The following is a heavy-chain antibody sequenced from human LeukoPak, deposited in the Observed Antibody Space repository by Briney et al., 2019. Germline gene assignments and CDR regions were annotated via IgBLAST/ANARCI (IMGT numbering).Heavy chain of an antibody. D-gene: IGHD3-22*01. CDR1: GYTFTSYD. CDR3: ARVSGYDSSGYD. CDR2: MNPNSGNT. V-gene: IGHV1-8*01. J-gene: IGHJ4*02. Sequence: ASVKVSCKASGYTFTSYDINWVRQATGQGLEWMGWMNPNSGNTGYARKFQGRVTMTRNTSISTAYMELSSLRSEDTAVYYCARVSGYDSSGYDWGQGTLVTVSS.